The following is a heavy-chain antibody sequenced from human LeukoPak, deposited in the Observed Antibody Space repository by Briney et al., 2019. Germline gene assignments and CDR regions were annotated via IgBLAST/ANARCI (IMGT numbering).Heavy chain of an antibody. D-gene: IGHD4-17*01. CDR2: IYHSGST. V-gene: IGHV4-30-2*01. Sequence: SETLSLTCAVSGGSISSGGYSWSWIRQPPGKGLEWIGYIYHSGSTNYNPSLKSRVTISVDKSKNQFSLKLSSVTAADTAVYYCASLYGDYDPYDYWGQGTLVTVSS. CDR1: GGSISSGGYS. CDR3: ASLYGDYDPYDY. J-gene: IGHJ4*01.